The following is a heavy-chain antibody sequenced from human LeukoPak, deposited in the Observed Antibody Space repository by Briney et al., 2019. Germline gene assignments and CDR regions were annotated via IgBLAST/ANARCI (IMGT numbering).Heavy chain of an antibody. CDR1: GGSISSYS. D-gene: IGHD1-26*01. Sequence: PSETLSLTCTVSGGSISSYSWNWIRQPPGKGLEWIGNINNSGYTNNNPSLKSRVTISVDTFRNQFSLKLSSVTAADTAVYYCARPTVGATEFDYWGQGTLVTVSS. J-gene: IGHJ4*02. CDR3: ARPTVGATEFDY. V-gene: IGHV4-59*12. CDR2: INNSGYT.